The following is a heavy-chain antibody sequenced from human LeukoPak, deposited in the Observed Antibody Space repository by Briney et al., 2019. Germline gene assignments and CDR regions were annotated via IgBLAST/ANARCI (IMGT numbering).Heavy chain of an antibody. CDR3: ARDGGSAIPFDY. CDR2: IRQDGSDK. CDR1: GYTFSTYW. Sequence: GGSLRLSCAASGYTFSTYWMSWVRQAPGKGLEWVANIRQDGSDKYYVDSVKGRFTISRDNAKNSLYLQMNSLRAEDTAVYYCARDGGSAIPFDYWGQGTLVTVSS. V-gene: IGHV3-7*01. J-gene: IGHJ4*02.